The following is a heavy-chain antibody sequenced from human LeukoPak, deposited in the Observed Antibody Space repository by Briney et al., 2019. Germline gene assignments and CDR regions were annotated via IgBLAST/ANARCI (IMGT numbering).Heavy chain of an antibody. CDR1: GGSISSGSYY. Sequence: ASETLSLTCTISGGSISSGSYYWSWIRQPAGKGLEWIGRIYTSGSTNYNPSLKSRVTMSVDTSKNQFSLKLSSVTAEDTAVYYCASRPEDEWYFDYWGQGTLVTVSS. CDR3: ASRPEDEWYFDY. D-gene: IGHD3-3*01. V-gene: IGHV4-61*02. J-gene: IGHJ4*02. CDR2: IYTSGST.